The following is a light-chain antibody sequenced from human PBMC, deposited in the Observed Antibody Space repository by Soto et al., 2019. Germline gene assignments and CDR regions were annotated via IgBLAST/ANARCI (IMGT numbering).Light chain of an antibody. CDR3: MQALQAPPTWT. V-gene: IGKV2-28*01. CDR2: FGS. Sequence: DIVLTQSPLSLHVTPGEPASISCRSSQSLLHSNGYTYLDWYLQKPGQSPQLLIYFGSNRASGVPDRFSGSGSGTDFTLKISRVEAEDVGVYYCMQALQAPPTWTFGQGTKVEIK. CDR1: QSLLHSNGYTY. J-gene: IGKJ1*01.